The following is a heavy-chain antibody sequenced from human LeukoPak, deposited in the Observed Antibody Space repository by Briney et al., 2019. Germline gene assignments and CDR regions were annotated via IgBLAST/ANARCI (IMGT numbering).Heavy chain of an antibody. V-gene: IGHV3-48*04. D-gene: IGHD5-12*01. CDR2: ISGSSGTI. J-gene: IGHJ6*03. CDR1: GFSFGNFG. CDR3: ARERGGFGGYLPYYYLDV. Sequence: GGSLRLSCAGTGFSFGNFGMNWVRQAPGKGLECVSFISGSSGTIYYADSVKGRFTISRDNTKNSLYLQMNSLRAEDTAIYYCARERGGFGGYLPYYYLDVWGKGTTVTVSS.